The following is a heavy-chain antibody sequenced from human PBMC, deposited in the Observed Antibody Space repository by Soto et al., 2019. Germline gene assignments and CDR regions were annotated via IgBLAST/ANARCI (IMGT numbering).Heavy chain of an antibody. CDR1: GFTFSSYA. CDR2: ISGSGGST. Sequence: GGSLRLSCAASGFTFSSYAMSWVRQAPGKGLEWVSAISGSGGSTYYADSVKGRFTISRDNSKNTLYLQMNSLRAEDTAVYYCATPKYYYDSSGSHGLDYWGQGTLVTVSS. CDR3: ATPKYYYDSSGSHGLDY. D-gene: IGHD3-22*01. V-gene: IGHV3-23*01. J-gene: IGHJ4*02.